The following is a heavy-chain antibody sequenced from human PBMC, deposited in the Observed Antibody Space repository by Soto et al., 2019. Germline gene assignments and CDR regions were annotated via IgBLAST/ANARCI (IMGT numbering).Heavy chain of an antibody. CDR3: AITRYCSGGSCYQIDY. Sequence: SVKVSCKASGGTFSRYTISWVRQAPGKGLEWMGRIIPILGIANYAQKFQGRVTITADKSTSTAYMELSSLRSEDTAVYYCAITRYCSGGSCYQIDYWGQGTLVTVSS. J-gene: IGHJ4*02. CDR1: GGTFSRYT. V-gene: IGHV1-69*02. D-gene: IGHD2-15*01. CDR2: IIPILGIA.